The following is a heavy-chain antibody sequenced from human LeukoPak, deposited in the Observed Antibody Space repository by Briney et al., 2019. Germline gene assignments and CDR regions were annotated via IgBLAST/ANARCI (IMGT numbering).Heavy chain of an antibody. D-gene: IGHD2-15*01. V-gene: IGHV4-61*02. CDR2: IYTSGST. J-gene: IGHJ3*02. Sequence: TLSLTCTVSGGSISSGSCYWSWIRQPAGKGLEWIGRIYTSGSTNYNPSLKSRVTISVDTSENQFSLKLSSVTAADTAVDYCARGNFFCSGGSCTSAFDIWGQGTMVTVSS. CDR3: ARGNFFCSGGSCTSAFDI. CDR1: GGSISSGSCY.